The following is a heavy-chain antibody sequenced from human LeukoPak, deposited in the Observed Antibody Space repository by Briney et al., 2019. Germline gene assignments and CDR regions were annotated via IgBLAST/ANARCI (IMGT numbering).Heavy chain of an antibody. V-gene: IGHV1-69*05. CDR2: IIPIFGTA. J-gene: IGHJ4*02. Sequence: ASVKVSCKASGGTFSSYAISWVRQAPGQGLEWRGGIIPIFGTANYAQKFQGRVTITTDESTSTAYMELSSLRSEDTAVYYCAREDNWLAFSGGFDYWGQGTLVTVSS. CDR3: AREDNWLAFSGGFDY. D-gene: IGHD1-20*01. CDR1: GGTFSSYA.